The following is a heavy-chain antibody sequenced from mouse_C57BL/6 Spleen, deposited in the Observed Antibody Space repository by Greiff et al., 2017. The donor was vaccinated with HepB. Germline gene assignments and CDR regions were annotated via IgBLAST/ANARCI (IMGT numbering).Heavy chain of an antibody. CDR1: GYTFTSYW. CDR3: ARGDSSGYDAMDY. Sequence: QVQLQQSGAELVKPGASVKLSCKASGYTFTSYWMHWVKQRPGQGLEWIGMIHPNSGSTNYNEKFKSKATLTIDKSSSTAYMQLSSLTSEDSAVYDCARGDSSGYDAMDYWGQGTSVTVSS. D-gene: IGHD3-2*02. J-gene: IGHJ4*01. CDR2: IHPNSGST. V-gene: IGHV1-64*01.